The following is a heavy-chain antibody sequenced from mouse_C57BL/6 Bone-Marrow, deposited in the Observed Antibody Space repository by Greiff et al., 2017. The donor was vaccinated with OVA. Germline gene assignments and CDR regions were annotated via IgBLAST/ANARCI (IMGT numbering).Heavy chain of an antibody. J-gene: IGHJ4*01. V-gene: IGHV14-3*01. CDR3: ASPTGDY. CDR1: GFTIKNSY. Sequence: VQLQQSVAELVRPGASVKLSCTASGFTIKNSYMHWVKQRPEQGLEWIGRIDPANGNTKYAPKFQGKATITADTSSNTAYLQLSSLTSEDTAIYYCASPTGDYWGQGTSVTVSS. D-gene: IGHD1-1*01. CDR2: IDPANGNT.